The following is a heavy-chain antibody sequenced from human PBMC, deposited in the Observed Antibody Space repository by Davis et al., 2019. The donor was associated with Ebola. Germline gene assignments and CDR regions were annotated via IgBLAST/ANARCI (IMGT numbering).Heavy chain of an antibody. V-gene: IGHV1-18*01. CDR3: ARVGGYDNFDY. D-gene: IGHD5-12*01. CDR1: GYTFTSYG. Sequence: ASVKVSRMASGYTFTSYGISWVRQAPGQGLEWMGWISAYNGNTNYAQKFQGRVTMTTNTSTSTAYMELRSLRSDDTAVYYCARVGGYDNFDYWGQGTLVTVSS. J-gene: IGHJ4*02. CDR2: ISAYNGNT.